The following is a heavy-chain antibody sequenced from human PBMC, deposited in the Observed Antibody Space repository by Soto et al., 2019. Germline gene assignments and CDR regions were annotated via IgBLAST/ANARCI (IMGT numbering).Heavy chain of an antibody. Sequence: PGGSLRLSCTASGFTFCDYAMSWFRQAPGKGLEWVGFIRSKAYGGTTEYAASVKGRFTISRDDSKSIAYLQMNSLKTEDTAVYYCRAVALLKPSFDYWGQGTLVTVSS. CDR1: GFTFCDYA. V-gene: IGHV3-49*03. CDR3: RAVALLKPSFDY. J-gene: IGHJ4*02. D-gene: IGHD6-19*01. CDR2: IRSKAYGGTT.